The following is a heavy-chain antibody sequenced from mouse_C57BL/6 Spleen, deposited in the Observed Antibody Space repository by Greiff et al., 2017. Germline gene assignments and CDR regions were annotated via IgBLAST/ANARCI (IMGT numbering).Heavy chain of an antibody. CDR1: GYAFSSSW. D-gene: IGHD1-1*01. Sequence: VQLQESGPELVKPGASVKISCKASGYAFSSSWMNWVKQRPGKGLEWIGRIYPGDGDTNYNGKFKGKATLTADKSSSTAYMQLSSLTSEDSAVYFCAHGSSYFDYWGQGTTLTVSS. J-gene: IGHJ2*01. CDR3: AHGSSYFDY. V-gene: IGHV1-82*01. CDR2: IYPGDGDT.